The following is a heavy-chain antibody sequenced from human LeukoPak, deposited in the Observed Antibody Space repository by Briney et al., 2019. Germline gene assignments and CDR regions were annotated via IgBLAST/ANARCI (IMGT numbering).Heavy chain of an antibody. J-gene: IGHJ4*02. CDR1: GYTFTSYG. CDR2: INPTGGST. V-gene: IGHV1-46*01. D-gene: IGHD6-6*01. CDR3: ARTAARRFDY. Sequence: ASVKVSCKASGYTFTSYGISWVRQAPGQGLEWMGIINPTGGSTTYAQKFQGRVTMTRDMSTSTVYMELSSLRSDDTAVYYCARTAARRFDYWGQGTLVTVSS.